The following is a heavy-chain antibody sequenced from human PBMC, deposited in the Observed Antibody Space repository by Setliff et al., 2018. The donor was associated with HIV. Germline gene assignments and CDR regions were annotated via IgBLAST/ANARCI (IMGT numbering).Heavy chain of an antibody. CDR3: ARARRDSYDRGRRNHYYIDV. V-gene: IGHV1-8*02. CDR1: GYTFSSYD. CDR2: MNPNSGNT. Sequence: ASVKVSCKASGYTFSSYDINWVRQATGQGLEWMGWMNPNSGNTGYAQKSQGRVTMTRDTSISTAYMELNNLKFEDTAVYYCARARRDSYDRGRRNHYYIDVWGKGTTVTVS. J-gene: IGHJ6*03. D-gene: IGHD3-22*01.